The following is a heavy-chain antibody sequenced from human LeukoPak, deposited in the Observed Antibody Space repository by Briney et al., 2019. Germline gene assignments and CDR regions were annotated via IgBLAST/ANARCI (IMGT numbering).Heavy chain of an antibody. J-gene: IGHJ4*02. V-gene: IGHV7-4-1*02. D-gene: IGHD5-18*01. CDR2: INTNTGNP. Sequence: GASVKVSCKTSGYTFTTYAISWVRQAPGQGLEWRGWINTNTGNPTYAQGFFTGRYVFSLDTSVNTAYLQITGLKADDTAVYYCGRDPKLGIRGYTYGYIDFWGQGTLVTVAS. CDR3: GRDPKLGIRGYTYGYIDF. CDR1: GYTFTTYA.